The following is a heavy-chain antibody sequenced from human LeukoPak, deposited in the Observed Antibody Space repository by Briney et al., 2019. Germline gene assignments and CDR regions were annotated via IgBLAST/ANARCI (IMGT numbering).Heavy chain of an antibody. Sequence: GGSLRLSCAASGFTFSSHWMHWVRQAPGKGLVWVSRINGDGSNTTYADSVKGRFTISRDNAENTLYLQMNSLRAEDTAVYHCARSKSWYSTDALDIWGQGTMVTVSS. J-gene: IGHJ3*02. CDR2: INGDGSNT. CDR1: GFTFSSHW. CDR3: ARSKSWYSTDALDI. D-gene: IGHD2-15*01. V-gene: IGHV3-74*03.